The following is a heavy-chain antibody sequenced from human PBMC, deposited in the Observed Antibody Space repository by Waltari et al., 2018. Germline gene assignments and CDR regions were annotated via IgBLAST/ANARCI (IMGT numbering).Heavy chain of an antibody. D-gene: IGHD6-6*01. CDR2: VDPEDGET. Sequence: GKGLEWMGRVDPEDGETIYAEKFQGRVTITADTSTDTAYMELSSLRSEDTAVYYCATGHSARPIDYWGQGTLVTVSS. V-gene: IGHV1-69-2*01. J-gene: IGHJ4*02. CDR3: ATGHSARPIDY.